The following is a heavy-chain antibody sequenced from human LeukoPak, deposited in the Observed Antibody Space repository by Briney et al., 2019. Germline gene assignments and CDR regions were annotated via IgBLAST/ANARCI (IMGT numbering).Heavy chain of an antibody. Sequence: PGGSLRLSCAASGFTFSSYSMSWVRQAPGKGLEWVSAISSSGGSTDYTDSVKGRFTISRDNSKNTLYLQMNSLRAEDTAVYYCARARNYCSSTSCHNWFDPWGQGTLVTVSS. CDR3: ARARNYCSSTSCHNWFDP. J-gene: IGHJ5*02. D-gene: IGHD2-2*01. CDR1: GFTFSSYS. V-gene: IGHV3-23*01. CDR2: ISSSGGST.